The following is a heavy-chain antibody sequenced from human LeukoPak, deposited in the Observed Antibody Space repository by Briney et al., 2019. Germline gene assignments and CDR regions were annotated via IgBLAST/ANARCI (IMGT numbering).Heavy chain of an antibody. D-gene: IGHD3-22*01. V-gene: IGHV1-8*03. CDR1: GYTFTSYG. J-gene: IGHJ3*02. Sequence: GASVKVSCKASGYTFTSYGISWVRQATGQGLGWMGWMNPNSGNTGYAQKFQGRVTITRNTSISTAYMELSSLRSEDTAVYYCARGLYYYDSSGYISAFDIWGQGTMVTVSS. CDR2: MNPNSGNT. CDR3: ARGLYYYDSSGYISAFDI.